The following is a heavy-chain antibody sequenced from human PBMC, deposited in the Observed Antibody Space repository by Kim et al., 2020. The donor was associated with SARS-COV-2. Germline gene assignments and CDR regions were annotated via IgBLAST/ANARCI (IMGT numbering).Heavy chain of an antibody. J-gene: IGHJ3*02. D-gene: IGHD3-10*01. V-gene: IGHV5-10-1*01. CDR1: GYSFTSYW. CDR2: IDPSDSYT. CDR3: ARQAASQILWFGAFDI. Sequence: GESLKISCKGSGYSFTSYWISWVRQMPGKGLEWMGRIDPSDSYTNYSPSFQGHVTISADKSISTAYLQWSSLKASDTAMYYCARQAASQILWFGAFDIWGQGTMVTVSS.